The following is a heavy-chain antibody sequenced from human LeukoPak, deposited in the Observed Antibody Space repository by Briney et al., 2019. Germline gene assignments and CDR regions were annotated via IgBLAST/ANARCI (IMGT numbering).Heavy chain of an antibody. V-gene: IGHV3-30*04. CDR1: GFTFSSYV. CDR3: ARVISVAGYDY. Sequence: GGSLRLSCAASGFTFSSYVMHWVRQAPGKGLEWVAIISYDGSNEYYADSVKGRFTISRDNSKNTLYLQMNSLRAADTAVYYCARVISVAGYDYWGQGTLVTVSS. D-gene: IGHD6-19*01. J-gene: IGHJ4*02. CDR2: ISYDGSNE.